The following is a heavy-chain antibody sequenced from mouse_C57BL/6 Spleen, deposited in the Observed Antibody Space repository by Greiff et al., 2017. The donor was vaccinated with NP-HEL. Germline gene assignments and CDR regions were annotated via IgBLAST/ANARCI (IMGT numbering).Heavy chain of an antibody. D-gene: IGHD2-1*01. CDR1: GFTFSNYW. CDR3: TEGLYYGNSGY. V-gene: IGHV6-3*01. CDR2: IRLKSDNYAT. J-gene: IGHJ2*01. Sequence: EVKLMESGGGLVQPGGSMKLSCVASGFTFSNYWMNWVRQSPEKGLEWVAQIRLKSDNYATHYAESVKGRFTISRDDSKSSVYLQMNNLRAEDTGIYYCTEGLYYGNSGYWGQGTTLTVSS.